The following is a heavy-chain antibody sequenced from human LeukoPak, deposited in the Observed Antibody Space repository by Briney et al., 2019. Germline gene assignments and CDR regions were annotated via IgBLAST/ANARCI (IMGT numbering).Heavy chain of an antibody. CDR2: IYYSGST. Sequence: SETLSLTCTVSGGSISGYYWSWIRQPPGKGLEWIGCIYYSGSTNYNPSLKSRLTISIDTSENQFSLKLSSVTAADTAVYYCARECSSSSERRAFDIWGQGTMVTVSS. V-gene: IGHV4-59*08. CDR1: GGSISGYY. J-gene: IGHJ3*02. CDR3: ARECSSSSERRAFDI. D-gene: IGHD6-6*01.